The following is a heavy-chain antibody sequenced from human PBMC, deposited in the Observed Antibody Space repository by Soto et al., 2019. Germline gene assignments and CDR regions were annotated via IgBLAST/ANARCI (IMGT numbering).Heavy chain of an antibody. CDR2: INPSGGST. CDR3: ARGTYYYDSTTRVGYFQH. V-gene: IGHV1-46*03. Sequence: ASVKVSCKASGYTFTSYYMHWVRQAPGQGLEWMGIINPSGGSTSYAQKFQGRVTMTRDTSTSTVYMELSSLRSEDTAVYYCARGTYYYDSTTRVGYFQHWGQGTLVTVSS. CDR1: GYTFTSYY. D-gene: IGHD3-22*01. J-gene: IGHJ1*01.